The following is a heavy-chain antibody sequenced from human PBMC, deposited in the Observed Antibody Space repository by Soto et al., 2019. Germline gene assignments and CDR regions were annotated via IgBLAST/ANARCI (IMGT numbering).Heavy chain of an antibody. CDR3: ARDPTTPLESHWTPGGWFDP. V-gene: IGHV3-21*01. J-gene: IGHJ5*02. Sequence: GGSLRLSCAASGFTFSSYSMNWVRQAPGKGLEWVSSISSSSRYIYYADSVKGRFTTSRDNAKNSLYLQMNSLRAEDTAVYYCARDPTTPLESHWTPGGWFDPWGQGTLVTVSS. D-gene: IGHD1-26*01. CDR2: ISSSSRYI. CDR1: GFTFSSYS.